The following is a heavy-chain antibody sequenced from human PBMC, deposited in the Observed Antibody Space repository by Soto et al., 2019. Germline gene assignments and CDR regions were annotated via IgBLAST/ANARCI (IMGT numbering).Heavy chain of an antibody. CDR1: CGAFSGYY. D-gene: IGHD6-6*01. J-gene: IGHJ4*02. CDR2: INHSGST. V-gene: IGHV4-34*01. Sequence: SGTLSLTFAGYCGAFSGYYWIWIRQPPGKGLECIGEINHSGSTNYNPSLKSRVTISVDTSKNQFSLKLSSVTAADTAVYYCADLSRSSLGFDYWGQGTLVTVSS. CDR3: ADLSRSSLGFDY.